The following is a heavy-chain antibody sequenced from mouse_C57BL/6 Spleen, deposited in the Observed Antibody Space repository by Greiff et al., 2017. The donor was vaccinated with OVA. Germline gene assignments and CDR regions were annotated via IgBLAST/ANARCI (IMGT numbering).Heavy chain of an antibody. V-gene: IGHV2-9-1*01. CDR2: IWTGGGT. CDR3: WLRRDGAMDY. CDR1: RFSLTSYA. J-gene: IGHJ4*01. D-gene: IGHD2-2*01. Sequence: VMLVESGPGLVAPSQSLSITCTVSRFSLTSYAISWVRQPPGKGLEWLGVIWTGGGTNYNSALTSRLSISKDNSKSQVFLKMNSLQTDDTARYYCWLRRDGAMDYWGQGTSVTVSS.